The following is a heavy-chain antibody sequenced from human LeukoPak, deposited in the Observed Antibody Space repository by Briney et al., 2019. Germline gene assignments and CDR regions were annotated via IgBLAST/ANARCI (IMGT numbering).Heavy chain of an antibody. V-gene: IGHV4-34*01. CDR1: GGFFSGYS. J-gene: IGHJ4*01. Sequence: PSETLSLTCAVYGGFFSGYSWSWIRHPPGGGRGWIGEINHRGSINYTPSLKSRVTISVDTSKSQFSLELSSVTAADTAVYYCARAYYDFWSGYQFDYWGQGTLVTVSS. D-gene: IGHD3-3*01. CDR3: ARAYYDFWSGYQFDY. CDR2: INHRGSI.